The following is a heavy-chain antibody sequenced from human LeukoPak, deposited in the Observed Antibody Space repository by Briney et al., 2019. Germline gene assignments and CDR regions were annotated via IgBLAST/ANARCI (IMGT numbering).Heavy chain of an antibody. CDR2: INHSGST. J-gene: IGHJ5*02. V-gene: IGHV4-34*01. CDR3: ARIPGIAAAGTGWFDP. Sequence: SETLSLTCAVYGGSFSGYYWSWIRQPPGKGLEWIGEINHSGSTNYNPSLKSRVTISVDTSKNQFSLKLSSVTAADTAVCYCARIPGIAAAGTGWFDPWGQGTLVTVSS. CDR1: GGSFSGYY. D-gene: IGHD6-13*01.